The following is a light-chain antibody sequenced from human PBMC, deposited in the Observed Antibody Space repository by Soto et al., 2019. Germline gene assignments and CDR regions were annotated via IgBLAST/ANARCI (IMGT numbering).Light chain of an antibody. CDR1: QSLLQSNGYNY. J-gene: IGKJ1*01. CDR2: LGS. Sequence: DIVMTQSPLSLAVTPGEPASISCRSSQSLLQSNGYNYLDWYLQKPGQSPQLLIYLGSNRASGVPDRFSGSGSGTDFTLKISRVEAEDVGVHYCMQALQTPRTFGQGTKVEIK. CDR3: MQALQTPRT. V-gene: IGKV2-28*01.